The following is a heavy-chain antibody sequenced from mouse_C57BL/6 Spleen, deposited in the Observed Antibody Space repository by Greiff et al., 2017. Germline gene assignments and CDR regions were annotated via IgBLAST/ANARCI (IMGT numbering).Heavy chain of an antibody. V-gene: IGHV1-72*01. D-gene: IGHD1-1*01. CDR3: ARSRGVYYGSSYYAMDY. CDR1: GYTFTSYW. J-gene: IGHJ4*01. Sequence: QVHVKQPGAELVKPGASVKLSCKASGYTFTSYWMHWVKQRPGRGLEWIGRIDPNSGGTKYNEKFKSKATLTVDKPSSTAYMQLSSLTSEDSAVYYCARSRGVYYGSSYYAMDYWGQGTSVTVSS. CDR2: IDPNSGGT.